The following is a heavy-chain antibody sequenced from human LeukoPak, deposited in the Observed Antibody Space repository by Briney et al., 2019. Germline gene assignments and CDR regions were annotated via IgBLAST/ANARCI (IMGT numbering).Heavy chain of an antibody. CDR2: IHHSGTT. V-gene: IGHV4-39*07. Sequence: SETLSLTCTDSGGSLNSHRNYWGRIRQPPGKDLEWIGSIHHSGTTYYNPSLKSRVTISLDTSKNQFSLKLTSVTAADTAVYFCARDSNIARFFIWGQGTLVTVSS. J-gene: IGHJ4*02. CDR1: GGSLNSHRNY. D-gene: IGHD2/OR15-2a*01. CDR3: ARDSNIARFFI.